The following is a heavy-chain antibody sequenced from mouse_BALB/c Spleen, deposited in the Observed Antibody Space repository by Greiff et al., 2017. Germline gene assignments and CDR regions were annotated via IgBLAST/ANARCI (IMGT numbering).Heavy chain of an antibody. CDR1: GFTFSSFG. Sequence: EVKVVESGGGLVQPGGSRKLSCAASGFTFSSFGMHWVRQAPEKGLEWVAYISSGSSTFYYADTVMGRFTISRDNPKTTLFLQMTSLRSEDTAMYYCARSNTTATGYAMDYWGQGTSVTVSS. D-gene: IGHD1-2*01. CDR2: ISSGSSTF. J-gene: IGHJ4*01. V-gene: IGHV5-17*02. CDR3: ARSNTTATGYAMDY.